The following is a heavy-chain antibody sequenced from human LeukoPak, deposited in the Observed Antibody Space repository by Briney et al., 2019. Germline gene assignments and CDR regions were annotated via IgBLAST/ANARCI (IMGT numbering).Heavy chain of an antibody. Sequence: ASVKVSCKASGYTFTGYYMHWVRQAPGQGLEWMGWIDPNSGGTNYAQKFQGRVTMTRDTSISTAYMELSRLRSDDTAVYYRASEGGSYDDAFDIWGQGTMVTVSS. D-gene: IGHD1-26*01. CDR3: ASEGGSYDDAFDI. CDR1: GYTFTGYY. J-gene: IGHJ3*02. V-gene: IGHV1-2*02. CDR2: IDPNSGGT.